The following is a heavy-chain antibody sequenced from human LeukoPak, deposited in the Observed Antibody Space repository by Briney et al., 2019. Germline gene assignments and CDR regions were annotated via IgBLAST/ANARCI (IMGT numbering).Heavy chain of an antibody. Sequence: ASVKVSCKASGYSFTAYYIHWVRQAPGHGLEWMGCINPNSGGTNYAQKFQGRVTMNRDTSINTVYMELSRLRSDDTAVYYCARRYYDSSGYYYYPWGQGTLVTVSS. V-gene: IGHV1-2*02. CDR3: ARRYYDSSGYYYYP. D-gene: IGHD3-22*01. CDR1: GYSFTAYY. CDR2: INPNSGGT. J-gene: IGHJ5*02.